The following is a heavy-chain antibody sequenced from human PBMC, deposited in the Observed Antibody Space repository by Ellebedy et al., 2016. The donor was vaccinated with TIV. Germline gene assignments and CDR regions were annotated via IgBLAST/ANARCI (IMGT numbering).Heavy chain of an antibody. Sequence: GESLKISCAASGFTISRHWMSWVRQGPGKGLEWVAHINPDGSAEYYVDSVKGRFTISRDNAKRSLFLQMNSLRVDDTAVYYCVTWGQSYGRWGQGSLVTISS. CDR1: GFTISRHW. CDR2: INPDGSAE. J-gene: IGHJ4*02. CDR3: VTWGQSYGR. D-gene: IGHD3-16*01. V-gene: IGHV3-7*03.